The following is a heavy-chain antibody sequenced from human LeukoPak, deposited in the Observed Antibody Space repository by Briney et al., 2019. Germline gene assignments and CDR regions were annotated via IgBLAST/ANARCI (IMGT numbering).Heavy chain of an antibody. Sequence: SETLSLTCAVSGGSISSSNWWSWVRQPPGKGLEWIGEIYHSGSTNYNPSLKSRVTISIDKSKNQFSLKLSSVTAADTAVYYCARVPFWSGYPGYYYGMDVWGQGTTVTVSS. D-gene: IGHD3-3*01. CDR2: IYHSGST. CDR1: GGSISSSNW. V-gene: IGHV4-4*02. J-gene: IGHJ6*02. CDR3: ARVPFWSGYPGYYYGMDV.